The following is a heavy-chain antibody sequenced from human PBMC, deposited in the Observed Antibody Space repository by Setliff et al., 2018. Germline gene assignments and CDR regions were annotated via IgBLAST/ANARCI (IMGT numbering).Heavy chain of an antibody. J-gene: IGHJ3*01. CDR3: ARVRYRGDRAQKGGPRHAFDV. D-gene: IGHD2-2*01. V-gene: IGHV1-69*10. Sequence: SVKVSCKASGDTFSSHVITWVRQAPGQGFEWMGGIIPLLGIPNYAQKFQGRVTINADKSTNTVYMEVSSLGSEDTAVYYCARVRYRGDRAQKGGPRHAFDVWGQGTMVTVSS. CDR1: GDTFSSHV. CDR2: IIPLLGIP.